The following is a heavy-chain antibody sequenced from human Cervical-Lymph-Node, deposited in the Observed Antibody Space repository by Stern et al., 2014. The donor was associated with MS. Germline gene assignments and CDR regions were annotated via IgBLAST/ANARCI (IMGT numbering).Heavy chain of an antibody. CDR2: IYNGRST. Sequence: QLQLQESGPGLVKPSETLFITCSVSGVSISSKYWTWIRQSPGKGLEWIGFIYNGRSTNYNPSLKSRVSISVDTSKNQVSLSLSSVTAADTAVYYCARDSVGADYLDHWGQGILVTVSS. CDR3: ARDSVGADYLDH. D-gene: IGHD4/OR15-4a*01. V-gene: IGHV4-59*01. CDR1: GVSISSKY. J-gene: IGHJ4*02.